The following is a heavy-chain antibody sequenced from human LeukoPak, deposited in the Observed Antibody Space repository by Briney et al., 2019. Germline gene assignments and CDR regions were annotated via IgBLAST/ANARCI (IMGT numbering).Heavy chain of an antibody. J-gene: IGHJ4*02. Sequence: GGALRLSCAASGFTFSSYSMNWVRQTPGKGLEWVSSISRSSRYIYYPDSVNGRCTISIDNAKNSLYMQMNSVRAEDTAVYYCARETWELEAFDYWGQGTLVTVSS. CDR1: GFTFSSYS. CDR3: ARETWELEAFDY. CDR2: ISRSSRYI. D-gene: IGHD1-26*01. V-gene: IGHV3-21*01.